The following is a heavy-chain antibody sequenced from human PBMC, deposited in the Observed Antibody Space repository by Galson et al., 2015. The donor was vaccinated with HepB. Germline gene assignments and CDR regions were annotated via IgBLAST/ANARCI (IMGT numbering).Heavy chain of an antibody. J-gene: IGHJ3*01. CDR3: ARGPMILVVVSPMNAFDV. CDR2: MNPYSGDR. CDR1: GSTFTSYD. Sequence: SVKVSCKASGSTFTSYDINWVRQAPGQGPEWMGWMNPYSGDRGYAQEFQGRVTLTRNTSISTAYMELSGLRVEDTAVYYCARGPMILVVVSPMNAFDVWGQGTMVTVSS. D-gene: IGHD3-22*01. V-gene: IGHV1-8*01.